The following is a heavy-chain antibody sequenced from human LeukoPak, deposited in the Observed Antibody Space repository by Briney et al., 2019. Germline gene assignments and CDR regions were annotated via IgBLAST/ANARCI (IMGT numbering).Heavy chain of an antibody. CDR2: ISSSSSYI. V-gene: IGHV3-21*01. D-gene: IGHD3-10*01. J-gene: IGHJ6*03. CDR3: ARGVGSGSYEIYYYYMDV. Sequence: PGGSLRLSCAASGFAFSSYSMNWVRQAPGKGLEWVSSISSSSSYIYYADSVKGRFTISRDNAKNSLYLQMNSLRAEDTAVYYCARGVGSGSYEIYYYYMDVWGKGTTVTVSS. CDR1: GFAFSSYS.